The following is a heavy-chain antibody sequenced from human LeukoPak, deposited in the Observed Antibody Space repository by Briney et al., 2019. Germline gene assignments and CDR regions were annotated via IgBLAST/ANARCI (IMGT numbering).Heavy chain of an antibody. D-gene: IGHD3-22*01. V-gene: IGHV4-59*01. J-gene: IGHJ6*02. CDR1: GGSISSYY. CDR3: ARDNAPRGYRAYYYYGMDV. CDR2: IYYSGST. Sequence: SETLSLTCTVSGGSISSYYWSWIRQPPGKGLEWIGYIYYSGSTNYNPSLKSRVTISVDTSKNQFSLKLSSVTAADTAVYYCARDNAPRGYRAYYYYGMDVWGQGTTVTVSS.